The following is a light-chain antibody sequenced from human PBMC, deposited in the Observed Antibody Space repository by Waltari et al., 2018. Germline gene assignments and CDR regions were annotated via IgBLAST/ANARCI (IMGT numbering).Light chain of an antibody. CDR2: ATS. CDR1: QDISNA. J-gene: IGKJ4*01. V-gene: IGKV1-NL1*01. Sequence: IQMNPSPSSLSASVGDRVTITCRASQDISNAVAWDQQKVGRAPKLLIYATSKLERGFPARFSGRASGTTYRLTIDSLQSDDSAIYFCQQYFSVPLTFGGGSKIEI. CDR3: QQYFSVPLT.